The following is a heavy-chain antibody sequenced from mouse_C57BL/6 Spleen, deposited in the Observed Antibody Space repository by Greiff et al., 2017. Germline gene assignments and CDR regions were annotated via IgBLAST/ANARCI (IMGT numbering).Heavy chain of an antibody. D-gene: IGHD4-1*01. CDR1: GYTFTSYT. J-gene: IGHJ2*01. CDR2: INPSSGYT. CDR3: AIWDEDY. V-gene: IGHV1-4*01. Sequence: QLQPSGAELARPGASVKMSCKASGYTFTSYTMHWVKQRPGQGLEWIGYINPSSGYTKYNKKIKDKTTLTADKSSSPSYMQLSGRTSEDSAVYYCAIWDEDYTGQGTPLT.